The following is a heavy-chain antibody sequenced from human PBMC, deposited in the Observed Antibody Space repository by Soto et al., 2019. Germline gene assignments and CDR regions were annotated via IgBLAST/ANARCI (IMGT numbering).Heavy chain of an antibody. D-gene: IGHD1-1*01. J-gene: IGHJ4*02. CDR3: ARDLGTGTDF. CDR2: IYHSVAT. V-gene: IGHV4-4*02. Sequence: QVQLQESGPGLVKPSGTLSLTCAVSGDSISSRNWWSWVRQAPGKGLEWIGEIYHSVATTYNPSLKSRSTISVDPSKIHFSLKLTSVTDADTAVYFCARDLGTGTDFWGRGTLVTVAS. CDR1: GDSISSRNW.